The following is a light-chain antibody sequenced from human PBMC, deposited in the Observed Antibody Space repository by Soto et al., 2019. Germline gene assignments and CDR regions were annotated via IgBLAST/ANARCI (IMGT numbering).Light chain of an antibody. Sequence: IQMTQSPSSLSASVGDRVTITFRASQTISSYLNWYQHKPGKAPNLLIYAASSLQSGVPSRFSGSGSGTDFTLTISSLQPEDFATYYCQQSYSIPHTFGQGTRLEIK. CDR2: AAS. J-gene: IGKJ5*01. CDR1: QTISSY. CDR3: QQSYSIPHT. V-gene: IGKV1-39*01.